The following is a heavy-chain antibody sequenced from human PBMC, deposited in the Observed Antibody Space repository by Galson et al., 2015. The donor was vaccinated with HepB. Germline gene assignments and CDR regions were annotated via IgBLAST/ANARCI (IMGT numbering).Heavy chain of an antibody. CDR2: AIPILDVT. J-gene: IGHJ3*01. D-gene: IGHD7-27*01. CDR1: GGTFGNYI. Sequence: VKVSCKASGGTFGNYIISWVRQAPGQGLEWMGRAIPILDVTNYAPKLQGRVTITADKSTSTAYMELRALRPDDTAVYYCASATGAAEDAFDVWGQGTMVTVSS. V-gene: IGHV1-69*02. CDR3: ASATGAAEDAFDV.